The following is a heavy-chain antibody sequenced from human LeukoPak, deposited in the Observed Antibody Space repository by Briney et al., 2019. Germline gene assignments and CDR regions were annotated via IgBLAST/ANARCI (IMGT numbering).Heavy chain of an antibody. CDR3: ARDTSVGAAYFDV. CDR1: GFSFGSYG. Sequence: GKSLRLSCAASGFSFGSYGMHWVRQAPGKGLEWVAYIRYDGSDKYYADSVKGRFTISRDNSKNTLSLQMTTLRPDDTAIYYCARDTSVGAAYFDVWGQGALVAVSS. J-gene: IGHJ4*02. D-gene: IGHD2-15*01. V-gene: IGHV3-30*02. CDR2: IRYDGSDK.